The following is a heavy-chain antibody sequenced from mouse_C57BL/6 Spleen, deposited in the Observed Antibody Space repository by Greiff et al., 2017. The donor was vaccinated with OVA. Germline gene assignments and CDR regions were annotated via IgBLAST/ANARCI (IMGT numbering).Heavy chain of an antibody. CDR2: IWRGGST. Sequence: QVQLQQSGPGLVQPSQSLSITCTVSGFSLTSYGVHWVRQSPGKGLEWLGVIWRGGSTDYNAAFMSRLSITKDNSKSQVFFKMNSLQADDTAIYYCAKMGLYDYDGGLDYWGQGTTLTVSS. J-gene: IGHJ2*01. CDR3: AKMGLYDYDGGLDY. V-gene: IGHV2-5*01. D-gene: IGHD2-4*01. CDR1: GFSLTSYG.